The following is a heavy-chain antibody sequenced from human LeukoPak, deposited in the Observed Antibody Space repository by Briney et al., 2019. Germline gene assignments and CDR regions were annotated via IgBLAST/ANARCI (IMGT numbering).Heavy chain of an antibody. CDR2: FFFGGST. J-gene: IGHJ4*02. Sequence: PSETLSLTCTVSGGSIRSYYWSWIRQPPGKGLEWIGCFFFGGSTDYNPSLQSRVTISVDTSKNQLSLKVSSVTAADTAVYYCARGSDTAAGLYWGQGTLVTVSS. CDR3: ARGSDTAAGLY. V-gene: IGHV4-59*12. D-gene: IGHD6-13*01. CDR1: GGSIRSYY.